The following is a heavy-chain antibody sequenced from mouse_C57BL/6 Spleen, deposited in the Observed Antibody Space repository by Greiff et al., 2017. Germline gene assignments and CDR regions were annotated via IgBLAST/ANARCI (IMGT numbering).Heavy chain of an antibody. J-gene: IGHJ3*01. V-gene: IGHV1-39*01. CDR2: INPNNGTT. D-gene: IGHD2-3*01. CDR1: GYSFTDYN. Sequence: VQLKQSGPELVKPGASVKISCKASGYSFTDYNMNWVKQSNGKSLEWIGVINPNNGTTSYNQKFKGKATLTVDQSSSTAYMQLNSLTSEDSAVDCCARWDGYLFAYWGQGTLVTVSA. CDR3: ARWDGYLFAY.